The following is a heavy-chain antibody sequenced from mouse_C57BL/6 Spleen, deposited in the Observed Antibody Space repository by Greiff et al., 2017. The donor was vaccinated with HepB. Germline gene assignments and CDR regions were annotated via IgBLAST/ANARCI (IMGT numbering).Heavy chain of an antibody. CDR2: IDPETGGT. Sequence: VQLQQSGAELVRPGDSVTLSCKASGYTFTDSDMHWVKQTPGQGLEWIGAIDPETGGTDYNQKFKGKAILTADKSSSTADIELRNLTSEDSAVYYCTHSYGSLIWYFGVWGTGTTVTVSS. J-gene: IGHJ1*03. CDR3: THSYGSLIWYFGV. CDR1: GYTFTDSD. D-gene: IGHD1-1*01. V-gene: IGHV1-15*01.